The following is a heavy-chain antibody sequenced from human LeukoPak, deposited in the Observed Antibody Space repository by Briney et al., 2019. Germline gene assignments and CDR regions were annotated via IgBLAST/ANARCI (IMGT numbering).Heavy chain of an antibody. V-gene: IGHV4-59*02. CDR3: AKYSSGWFDAFDI. CDR2: IYIYNSRST. CDR1: GGSVSSYY. J-gene: IGHJ3*02. D-gene: IGHD6-19*01. Sequence: PSETLSLTCTVSGGSVSSYYWSWIRQPPGKGLEWIGYIYIYNSRSTNYNPSLESRVTISVDTSKNQFSLKLSSVTAADTAIYFCAKYSSGWFDAFDIWGQGTMVTVSS.